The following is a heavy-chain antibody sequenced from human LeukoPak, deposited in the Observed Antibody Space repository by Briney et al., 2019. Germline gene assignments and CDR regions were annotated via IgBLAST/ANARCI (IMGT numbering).Heavy chain of an antibody. CDR3: ARETTVTTTYYYYYYMDV. V-gene: IGHV4-31*03. CDR2: IYYSGST. CDR1: GGSISSGGYY. Sequence: TSETLSLTCTVSGGSISSGGYYWSWIRQHPGKGLEWIGYIYYSGSTYYNPSLKSRVTISVDTSKNQFSLKLSSVTAADTAVYYCARETTVTTTYYYYYYMDVWGKGTTVTVSS. J-gene: IGHJ6*03. D-gene: IGHD4-11*01.